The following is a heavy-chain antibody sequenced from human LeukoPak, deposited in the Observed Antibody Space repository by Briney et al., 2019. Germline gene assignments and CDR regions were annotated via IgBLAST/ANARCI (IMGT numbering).Heavy chain of an antibody. CDR2: INPNSGGT. J-gene: IGHJ4*02. Sequence: ASVKVSCKASGYTFTDFYMHWVRQAPGQGLEWMGWINPNSGGTNYAQKFQGRVTVTRDTSIRTAYKELSRLTSDDTAVYYCARAGIVIVPAEGDWGQGTLVTVSS. CDR3: ARAGIVIVPAEGD. D-gene: IGHD2-2*01. CDR1: GYTFTDFY. V-gene: IGHV1-2*02.